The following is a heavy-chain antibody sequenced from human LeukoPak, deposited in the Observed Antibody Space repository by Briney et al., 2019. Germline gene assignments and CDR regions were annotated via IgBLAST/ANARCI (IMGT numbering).Heavy chain of an antibody. D-gene: IGHD3-22*01. CDR1: GLTFNNAW. CDR3: TAGRGDSSGYYYDY. CDR2: IKSKTDGGTT. Sequence: GGSLRLSCAASGLTFNNAWMSWVRQAPGKGLEWVSRIKSKTDGGTTDYAAPVKGRFTISRDDSKNTLYLQMNSLKTEDTAVYYCTAGRGDSSGYYYDYWGQGTLVTVSS. V-gene: IGHV3-15*01. J-gene: IGHJ4*02.